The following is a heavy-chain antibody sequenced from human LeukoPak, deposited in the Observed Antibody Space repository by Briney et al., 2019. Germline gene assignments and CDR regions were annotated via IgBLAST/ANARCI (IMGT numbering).Heavy chain of an antibody. D-gene: IGHD6-13*01. Sequence: SETLSLTCTVSGGSISSSSYFWGWIRQPPGKGLEWIGSIYYSGSTYYNPSLKSRVTISVDTSKNQFSLKLSSVTAADTAVYYCASQPKRIAAAGTDYWGQGTLVTVSS. CDR2: IYYSGST. J-gene: IGHJ4*02. CDR1: GGSISSSSYF. CDR3: ASQPKRIAAAGTDY. V-gene: IGHV4-39*01.